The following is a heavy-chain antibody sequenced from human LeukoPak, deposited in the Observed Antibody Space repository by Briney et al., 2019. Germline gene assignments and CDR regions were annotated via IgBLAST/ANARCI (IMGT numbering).Heavy chain of an antibody. CDR2: ISSSSSYI. CDR3: TRVATGTSLMDLLRSRYHYYMDV. V-gene: IGHV3-21*03. D-gene: IGHD4-17*01. Sequence: GGSLRLSCAASGFTFSSYSMNWVRQAPGKGLEWVSSISSSSSYIYYADSVKGRFTISRDNAKNSLYLQMNSLKTEDTAVYFCTRVATGTSLMDLLRSRYHYYMDVWGKGTTVSVSS. CDR1: GFTFSSYS. J-gene: IGHJ6*03.